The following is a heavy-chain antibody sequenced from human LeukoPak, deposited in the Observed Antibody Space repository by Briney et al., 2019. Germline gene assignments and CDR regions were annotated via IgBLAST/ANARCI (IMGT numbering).Heavy chain of an antibody. Sequence: HSGGSQRLSCADSGFTFSSYSMTWVRQAPGKGLEWVSYISSSSSTIYYADSVKGRFTISRDNAKNSLYLQMNSLRDEDTAVYYCARARGAVAGIRWGAFDIWGQGTMVTVSS. CDR1: GFTFSSYS. V-gene: IGHV3-48*02. CDR2: ISSSSSTI. J-gene: IGHJ3*02. CDR3: ARARGAVAGIRWGAFDI. D-gene: IGHD6-19*01.